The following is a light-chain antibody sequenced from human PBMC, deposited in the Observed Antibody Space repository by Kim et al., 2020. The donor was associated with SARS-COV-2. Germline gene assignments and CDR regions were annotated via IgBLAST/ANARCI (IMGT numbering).Light chain of an antibody. CDR1: SLRSYY. J-gene: IGLJ2*01. CDR3: NTRDSNANVV. Sequence: SSELTQDPAVSVALGQTVRITCQGDSLRSYYATWYQKKPGQATIVVIYGTNNRPSGTPDRFYGSSSGNTASLPITGTQAGDEADYSRNTRDSNANVVFGG. CDR2: GTN. V-gene: IGLV3-19*01.